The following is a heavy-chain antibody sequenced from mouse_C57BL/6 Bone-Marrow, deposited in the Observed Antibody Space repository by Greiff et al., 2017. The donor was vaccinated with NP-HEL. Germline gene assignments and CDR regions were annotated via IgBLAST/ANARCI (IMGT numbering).Heavy chain of an antibody. D-gene: IGHD3-2*02. J-gene: IGHJ4*01. Sequence: QVQLQQSGPELVKPGASVKISCKASGYAFSSSWMNWVKQRPGKGLEWIGRIYPGDGDTNYNGKFKGKATLTADKSSSTAYMQLNSLTSEDAAVYFYARGRGKHSGYDAMDDWGKGTSVTVSS. V-gene: IGHV1-82*01. CDR1: GYAFSSSW. CDR3: ARGRGKHSGYDAMDD. CDR2: IYPGDGDT.